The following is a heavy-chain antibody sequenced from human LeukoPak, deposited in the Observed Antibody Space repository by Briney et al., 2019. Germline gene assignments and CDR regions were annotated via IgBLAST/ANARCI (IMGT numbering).Heavy chain of an antibody. CDR3: AKDQSISGSYYFDY. Sequence: PGGSLRLSCAASGFTFDGYAMHWVRQAPGKGLEWVSLISWDGGSTYYADSVKGRFTISRDNSKNSLYLQMNSLRAEDTALYYCAKDQSISGSYYFDYWGQGTLVTVSS. V-gene: IGHV3-43D*03. D-gene: IGHD1-26*01. J-gene: IGHJ4*02. CDR2: ISWDGGST. CDR1: GFTFDGYA.